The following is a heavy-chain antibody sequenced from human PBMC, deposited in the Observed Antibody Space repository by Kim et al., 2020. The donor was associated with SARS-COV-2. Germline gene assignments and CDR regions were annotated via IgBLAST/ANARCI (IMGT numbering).Heavy chain of an antibody. J-gene: IGHJ5*02. D-gene: IGHD2-21*02. CDR3: ARPKGDWPPVGWFDP. Sequence: ASVKVSCKASGYTFTRYAMNWVRQAPGQGLEWMGWINTNTGNPTYAQGFTGRFVFSLDTSVSTAYLQISSLKAGDTAVYYCARPKGDWPPVGWFDPWGQGTLVTVSS. CDR2: INTNTGNP. CDR1: GYTFTRYA. V-gene: IGHV7-4-1*02.